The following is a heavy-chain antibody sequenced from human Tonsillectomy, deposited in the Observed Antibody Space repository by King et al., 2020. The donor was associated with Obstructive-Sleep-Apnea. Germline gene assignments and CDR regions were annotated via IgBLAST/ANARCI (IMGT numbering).Heavy chain of an antibody. J-gene: IGHJ4*02. V-gene: IGHV4-38-2*02. Sequence: QLQESGPGLVQPSETLSLTCTVSGYSINSGYFWGWIRQPPGKGLEWLGTIYYSGSTYYNPSLKSRVTISVDTSKNQFSLKLSSVTAADTAVYYCASVGLTYWGQGTLVTVSS. D-gene: IGHD2-15*01. CDR3: ASVGLTY. CDR2: IYYSGST. CDR1: GYSINSGYF.